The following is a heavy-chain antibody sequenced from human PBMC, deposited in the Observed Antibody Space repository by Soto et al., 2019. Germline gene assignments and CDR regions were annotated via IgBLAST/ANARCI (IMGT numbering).Heavy chain of an antibody. CDR2: INHSGST. CDR3: ASSGSITMVRGVPISGYYMDV. Sequence: SETLSLTCGVYGVSFSGYYWSWIRQPPGKGLEWIGEINHSGSTNYNPSLKSRVTISVDTSKNQFSLKLSSVTAADTAVYYCASSGSITMVRGVPISGYYMDVWGKGTTVTVSS. D-gene: IGHD3-10*01. CDR1: GVSFSGYY. J-gene: IGHJ6*03. V-gene: IGHV4-34*01.